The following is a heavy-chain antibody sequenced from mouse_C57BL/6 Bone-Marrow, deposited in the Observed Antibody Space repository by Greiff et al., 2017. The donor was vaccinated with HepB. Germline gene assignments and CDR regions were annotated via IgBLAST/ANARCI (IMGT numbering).Heavy chain of an antibody. V-gene: IGHV1-81*01. CDR2: IYPRSGNT. D-gene: IGHD1-1*01. CDR3: ATYYYDSSHFDY. CDR1: GYTFTSYG. J-gene: IGHJ2*01. Sequence: QVQLQQPGAELARPGASVKLSCKASGYTFTSYGISWVKQRTGQGLEWIGDIYPRSGNTYYNEKFKGKATLTADKSSSTAYMELRSLTSEDSAVYFGATYYYDSSHFDYWGQGTTLTVSS.